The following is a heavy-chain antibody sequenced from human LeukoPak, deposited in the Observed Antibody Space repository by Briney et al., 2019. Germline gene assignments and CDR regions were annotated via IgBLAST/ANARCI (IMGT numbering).Heavy chain of an antibody. V-gene: IGHV3-21*01. CDR1: GFTISTYY. CDR2: ISDSSSYI. CDR3: ARDASSWNNVMSY. Sequence: GGSLRLSCAASGFTISTYYMNWVRRAPGKGLEWVSSISDSSSYIYYADSVKGRFTISRDNAKNSLYLQMNSLRAEDTAVYYCARDASSWNNVMSYWGQGTLVTVSS. D-gene: IGHD6-13*01. J-gene: IGHJ4*02.